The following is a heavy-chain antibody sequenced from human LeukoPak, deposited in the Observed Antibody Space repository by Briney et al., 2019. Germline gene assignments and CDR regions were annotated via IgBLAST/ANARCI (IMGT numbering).Heavy chain of an antibody. CDR2: ISYDGSNK. V-gene: IGHV3-30-3*01. J-gene: IGHJ4*02. Sequence: GGSLRLSCAASGFTFSSYAMHWVRQAPGKGLEWVAVISYDGSNKYYADSVKGRFTISRDNSKNTLYLQMNSLRAEDTAVYYCARGVPNYDFWSGLSYCFDYWGQGTLVTVSS. D-gene: IGHD3-3*01. CDR1: GFTFSSYA. CDR3: ARGVPNYDFWSGLSYCFDY.